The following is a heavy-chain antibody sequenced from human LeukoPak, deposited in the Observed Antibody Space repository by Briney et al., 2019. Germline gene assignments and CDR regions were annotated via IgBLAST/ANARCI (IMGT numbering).Heavy chain of an antibody. D-gene: IGHD3-22*01. CDR1: GYTFTSYA. J-gene: IGHJ4*02. V-gene: IGHV7-4-1*02. Sequence: ASVKVSCKASGYTFTSYAMNWVRQAPGQGLEWMGWINTNTGNPTYAQGFTGRFVFSLDTFVSTAYLQISSLKAEDTSLYYCASSVGYDSSGYYKYWGQGTLVTVSS. CDR3: ASSVGYDSSGYYKY. CDR2: INTNTGNP.